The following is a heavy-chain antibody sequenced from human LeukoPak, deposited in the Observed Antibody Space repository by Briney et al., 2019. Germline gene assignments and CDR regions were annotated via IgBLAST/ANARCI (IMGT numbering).Heavy chain of an antibody. CDR1: GFTFSSYA. Sequence: PGGSLRLSCAASGFTFSSYAMSWVRQAPGKGLEWVSAISGSGGSTYYADSVKGRFTISRDNAKNSLYLQMNSLRTEDTALYSCAASPFMVRGIRNWLDPWGQGTLVTVSS. D-gene: IGHD3-10*01. CDR2: ISGSGGST. J-gene: IGHJ5*02. CDR3: AASPFMVRGIRNWLDP. V-gene: IGHV3-23*01.